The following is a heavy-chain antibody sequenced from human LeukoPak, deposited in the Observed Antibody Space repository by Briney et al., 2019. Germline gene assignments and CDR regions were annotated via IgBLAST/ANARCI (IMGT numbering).Heavy chain of an antibody. CDR1: GYSFTSYW. V-gene: IGHV5-51*01. Sequence: GESLKISCKGSGYSFTSYWIGWVRQMPGKGVEWMGIIHPGDSDTRYSPSFQGQVTISADKSISTAYLQWSSLKASDTAMYYCARNHASGVWFGELLFDYWGQGTLVTVSS. J-gene: IGHJ4*02. D-gene: IGHD3-10*01. CDR3: ARNHASGVWFGELLFDY. CDR2: IHPGDSDT.